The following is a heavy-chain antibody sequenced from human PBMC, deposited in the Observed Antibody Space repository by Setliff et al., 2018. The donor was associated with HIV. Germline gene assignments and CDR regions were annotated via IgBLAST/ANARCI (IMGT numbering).Heavy chain of an antibody. J-gene: IGHJ4*02. CDR1: GGTFSSYA. CDR2: IIPMFGTA. V-gene: IGHV1-69*06. D-gene: IGHD1-26*01. CDR3: ARTPARKGRGVYYFDY. Sequence: GASVKVSCKASGGTFSSYAISWVRQAPGQGLEWMGRIIPMFGTANYAQNFQDRVTITAYKSTSTAYMELSSLRSEDTAVYYCARTPARKGRGVYYFDYWGQGTLVTVSS.